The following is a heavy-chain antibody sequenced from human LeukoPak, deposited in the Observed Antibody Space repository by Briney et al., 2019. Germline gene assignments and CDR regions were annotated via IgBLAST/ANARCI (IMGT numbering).Heavy chain of an antibody. J-gene: IGHJ4*02. CDR1: SYSISSGYY. V-gene: IGHV4-38-2*01. Sequence: SETLSLTCVVSSYSISSGYYWGWIRQPPGKGLEWIGSPYHSGSTYYNPSLKSRVTISVATSKNQFSLKLNSVTATDTAVYYCVRGFRNFDYWGQGALVTVSS. CDR3: VRGFRNFDY. CDR2: PYHSGST. D-gene: IGHD3-10*01.